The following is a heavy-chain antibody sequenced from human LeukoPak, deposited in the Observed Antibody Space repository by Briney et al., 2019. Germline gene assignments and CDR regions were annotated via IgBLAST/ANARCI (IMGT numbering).Heavy chain of an antibody. CDR1: GFTFSSYS. CDR2: ISSSSSYI. J-gene: IGHJ4*02. Sequence: GGPLRLSCAASGFTFSSYSMNWVRQAPGKGLEWVSSISSSSSYIYYADSVKGRFTISRDNAKNSLYLQMNSLRAEDTAVYYCARGGDGYNGMFLDYWGQGTLVTVSS. V-gene: IGHV3-21*01. CDR3: ARGGDGYNGMFLDY. D-gene: IGHD5-24*01.